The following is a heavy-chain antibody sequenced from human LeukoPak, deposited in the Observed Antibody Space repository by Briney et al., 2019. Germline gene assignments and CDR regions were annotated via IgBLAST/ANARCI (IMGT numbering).Heavy chain of an antibody. D-gene: IGHD3-22*01. J-gene: IGHJ4*02. CDR3: ARQPPDTASFDY. CDR2: IYYSGST. CDR1: GGSISSYY. Sequence: KPSETLSLTCTVSGGSISSYYWSWIRQPPGKGLEWIGYIYYSGSTNYNPSLKSRVTISVDTSKNQVSLKLSSVTAADTAVYFCARQPPDTASFDYWGQGTLVTVSS. V-gene: IGHV4-59*01.